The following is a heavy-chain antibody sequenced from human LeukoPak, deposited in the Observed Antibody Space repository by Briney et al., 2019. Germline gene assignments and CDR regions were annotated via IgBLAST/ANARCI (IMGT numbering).Heavy chain of an antibody. D-gene: IGHD6-13*01. CDR2: FDPEDGEK. Sequence: GASVTVSCTVSGYILTELSMHWVRQAPGKGLEWMGGFDPEDGEKIYAQKFQGRVTMTEDTSTDTAYMELSSLRSDDTAVYYCATETTAGTLDYGGQGTLVTVSA. CDR3: ATETTAGTLDY. V-gene: IGHV1-24*01. CDR1: GYILTELS. J-gene: IGHJ4*02.